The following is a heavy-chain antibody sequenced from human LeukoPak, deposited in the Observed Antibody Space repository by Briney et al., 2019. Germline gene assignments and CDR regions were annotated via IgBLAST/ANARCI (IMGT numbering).Heavy chain of an antibody. CDR3: ARDRGWELPTPYDAFDI. V-gene: IGHV1-18*01. CDR1: GYTFTSYG. CDR2: ISAYNGNT. D-gene: IGHD1-26*01. Sequence: GASVKVSCKASGYTFTSYGISWGRQAPGQGLEWMGWISAYNGNTNYAQKLQGRVTMTTDTSTSTAYMELRSLRSDDTAVYYCARDRGWELPTPYDAFDIWGQGTMVTVSS. J-gene: IGHJ3*02.